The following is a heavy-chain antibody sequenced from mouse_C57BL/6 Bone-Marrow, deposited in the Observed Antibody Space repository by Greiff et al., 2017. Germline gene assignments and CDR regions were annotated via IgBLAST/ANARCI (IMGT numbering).Heavy chain of an antibody. V-gene: IGHV14-4*01. D-gene: IGHD2-2*01. J-gene: IGHJ3*01. Sequence: EVQLQQSGAELVRPGASVQLSCTASGFNIKDDYMHWVKQRPEQGLEWIGWIDPENGDTEYASKFQGKATITADTSSNTAYLQLSSLTSEDTAVYYCTTLVTTPWFAYWGQGTLVTVSA. CDR1: GFNIKDDY. CDR2: IDPENGDT. CDR3: TTLVTTPWFAY.